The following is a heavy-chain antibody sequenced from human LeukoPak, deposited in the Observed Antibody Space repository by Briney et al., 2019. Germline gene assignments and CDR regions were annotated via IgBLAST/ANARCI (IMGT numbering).Heavy chain of an antibody. CDR1: GGSISSYY. V-gene: IGHV4-4*07. CDR3: ARDWVGELLHY. D-gene: IGHD3-10*01. CDR2: IYSSGRT. Sequence: SETLSLTCTVSGGSISSYYWSWIRQPAGKGLEWIGRIYSSGRTNYNSSLKSRVTMSVDTSKNQFSLKLTSVTAADTAVYYCARDWVGELLHYWGQGTLVTVSS. J-gene: IGHJ4*02.